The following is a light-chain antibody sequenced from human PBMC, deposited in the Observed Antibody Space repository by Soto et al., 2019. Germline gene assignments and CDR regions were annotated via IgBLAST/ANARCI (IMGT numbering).Light chain of an antibody. CDR3: CSYAGSVL. J-gene: IGLJ2*01. Sequence: QSVLTQPRSVSGSPGQSITISCTGTSSDVGGYKYVSWYQLRPGKAPILMIYDVTKRPSGVPDRFTGFKSGNTASLTISGLQADDEADYYCCSYAGSVLFGGGTQLTVL. V-gene: IGLV2-11*01. CDR2: DVT. CDR1: SSDVGGYKY.